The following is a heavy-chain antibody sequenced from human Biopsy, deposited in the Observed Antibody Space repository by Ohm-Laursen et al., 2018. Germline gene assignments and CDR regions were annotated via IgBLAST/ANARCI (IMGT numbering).Heavy chain of an antibody. CDR2: IFYDGSNT. CDR1: GFTFNNYG. J-gene: IGHJ2*01. CDR3: ARGLSSGWYGYFDA. Sequence: SLRLSCSASGFTFNNYGMQWVRQAPGKGLELVAFIFYDGSNTYYADSVKGRFTISRDNSKNTLYLQINTLTLEDTAFYYCARGLSSGWYGYFDAWGRGTLVTVSS. V-gene: IGHV3-33*08. D-gene: IGHD6-19*01.